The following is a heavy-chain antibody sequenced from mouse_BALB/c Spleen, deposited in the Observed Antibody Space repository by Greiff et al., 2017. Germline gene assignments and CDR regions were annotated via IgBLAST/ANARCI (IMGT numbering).Heavy chain of an antibody. Sequence: VQLQQSGAELAKPGASVKMSCKASGYTFTSYWMHWVKQRPGQGLEWIGYINPSTGYTEYNQKFKDKATLTADKSSSTAYMQLSSLTSEDSAVYCCARKYCGYPYAMDYWGQGTSVTVSS. J-gene: IGHJ4*01. V-gene: IGHV1-7*01. CDR3: ARKYCGYPYAMDY. CDR2: INPSTGYT. D-gene: IGHD1-2*01. CDR1: GYTFTSYW.